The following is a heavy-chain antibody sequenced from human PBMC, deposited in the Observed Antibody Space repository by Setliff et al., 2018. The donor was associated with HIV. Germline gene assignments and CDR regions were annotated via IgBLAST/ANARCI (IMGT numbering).Heavy chain of an antibody. V-gene: IGHV4-34*01. D-gene: IGHD2-2*01. CDR2: IDHNGAT. Sequence: SSETLSLTCDLYGDSFSGFYWSWIRQPPGKGLEWVGHIDHNGATAYSPSLKSRVTISVDMSKRQFSPKITSLTAADTAVYYCAREGPFHQTTHTSNFFVDYWGQGALVTVSS. J-gene: IGHJ4*01. CDR3: AREGPFHQTTHTSNFFVDY. CDR1: GDSFSGFY.